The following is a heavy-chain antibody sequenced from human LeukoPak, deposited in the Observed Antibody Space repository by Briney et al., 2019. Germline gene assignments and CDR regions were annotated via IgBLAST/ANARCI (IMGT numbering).Heavy chain of an antibody. CDR1: GFTFSSYS. CDR2: ISSSSCTI. Sequence: PGGSLRLSCAASGFTFSSYSMNWVRQAPGKGLEWVSYISSSSCTIYYADSVKGRFTISRDNAKNSLYLQMNSLRAEDTAVYYCAKEVVVVPAAIGTEYFQHWGQGTLVTVSS. V-gene: IGHV3-48*01. CDR3: AKEVVVVPAAIGTEYFQH. J-gene: IGHJ1*01. D-gene: IGHD2-2*02.